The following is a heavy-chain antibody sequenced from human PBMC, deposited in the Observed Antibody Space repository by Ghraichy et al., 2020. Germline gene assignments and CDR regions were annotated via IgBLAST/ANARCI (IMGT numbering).Heavy chain of an antibody. CDR1: GFTFSGYW. D-gene: IGHD2-15*01. J-gene: IGHJ4*02. Sequence: GGSLRLSCAASGFTFSGYWMHWVRQAPGKGLVWVSRIKSDGSSTIYADSVKGRFTISRDNAKNTLYLQMNSLKAEDTAVYYCVREYCRGGRCFFGTGGAHFDYWGQGTLVTVSS. CDR3: VREYCRGGRCFFGTGGAHFDY. V-gene: IGHV3-74*01. CDR2: IKSDGSST.